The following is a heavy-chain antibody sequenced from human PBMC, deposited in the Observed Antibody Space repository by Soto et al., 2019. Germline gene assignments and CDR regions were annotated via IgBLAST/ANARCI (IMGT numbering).Heavy chain of an antibody. CDR3: ARDQRHGDRGY. CDR1: GGSISSSNW. Sequence: QVQLQESGPGLVKPSGTLSLTCAVSGGSISSSNWWSWVRQPPGKGLEWIGEIYHSGSTNYNPSLKSRVTLSVDKSTTQFSLRLSSVPAADTAVSYCARDQRHGDRGYWGQGTLVTVSS. D-gene: IGHD4-17*01. V-gene: IGHV4-4*02. J-gene: IGHJ4*02. CDR2: IYHSGST.